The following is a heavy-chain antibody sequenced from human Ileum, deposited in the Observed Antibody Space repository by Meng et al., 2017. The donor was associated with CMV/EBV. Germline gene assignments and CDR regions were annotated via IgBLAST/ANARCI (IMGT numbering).Heavy chain of an antibody. J-gene: IGHJ4*02. Sequence: QGQLKEVGSGLVKPSETPSLTCTVSGDSISSNFWSWIRQPAGKGLEWIGRIYSSGSTFYNPSLNSRVTMSVDTSKNQFSLSLASVTAADTAIYFCAREESVGIAVTGTFDYWGQGILVTVSS. V-gene: IGHV4-4*07. CDR2: IYSSGST. CDR1: GDSISSNF. CDR3: AREESVGIAVTGTFDY. D-gene: IGHD6-19*01.